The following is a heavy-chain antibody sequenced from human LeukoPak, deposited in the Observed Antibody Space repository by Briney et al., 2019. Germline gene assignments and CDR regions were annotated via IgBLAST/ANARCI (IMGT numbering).Heavy chain of an antibody. J-gene: IGHJ4*02. V-gene: IGHV1-18*01. CDR1: GYTFTSYG. CDR2: ISAYDGNT. D-gene: IGHD3-22*01. Sequence: AAVKDSCKASGYTFTSYGISWVRQAPGQGLEWMGWISAYDGNTNYAQKLQGRVTMTTDTSTSTAYMELRSLRSDDTAAYYCARDRVSYYDSSGYSPSFDYWGQGTLVTVSS. CDR3: ARDRVSYYDSSGYSPSFDY.